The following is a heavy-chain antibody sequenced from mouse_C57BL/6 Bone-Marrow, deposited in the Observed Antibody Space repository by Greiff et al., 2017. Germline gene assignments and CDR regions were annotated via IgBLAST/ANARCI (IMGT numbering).Heavy chain of an antibody. Sequence: EVKLMESGGGLVKPGGSLKLSCAASGFTFSSYTMSWVRQTPEKRLQWVAAISGGGGNTYYPDSVKGRFTISSDNDKNSLYLQRSRLRSEDTALYYCSRQVTTVLATKYFDVWGTGTTVTVSS. CDR1: GFTFSSYT. V-gene: IGHV5-9*01. D-gene: IGHD1-1*01. CDR2: ISGGGGNT. J-gene: IGHJ1*03. CDR3: SRQVTTVLATKYFDV.